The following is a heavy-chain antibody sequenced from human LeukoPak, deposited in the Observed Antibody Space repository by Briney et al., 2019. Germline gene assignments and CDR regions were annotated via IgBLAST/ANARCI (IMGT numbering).Heavy chain of an antibody. CDR2: IYYSGST. CDR1: GGSISSYY. D-gene: IGHD3-22*01. V-gene: IGHV4-59*08. CDR3: ARRAFSSGYYYFDY. J-gene: IGHJ4*02. Sequence: SETLSLTCTVPGGSISSYYWSWIRQPPGKGLEWIGYIYYSGSTNYNPSLKSRVTISVDTSKNQFSLKLSSVTAADTAVYYCARRAFSSGYYYFDYWGQGTLVTVSS.